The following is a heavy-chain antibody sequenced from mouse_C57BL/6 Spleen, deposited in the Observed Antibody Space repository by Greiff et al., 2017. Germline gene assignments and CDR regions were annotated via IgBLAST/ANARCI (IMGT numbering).Heavy chain of an antibody. Sequence: QQSCKASGYTFTSYWMQWVKQRPGQGLEWIGEIDPSDSYTNYNQKFKGKATLTVDTSSSTAYMQLSSLTSEDSAVYYCATRRYYGNSYFDYWGQGTTLTVSS. D-gene: IGHD2-1*01. V-gene: IGHV1-50*01. J-gene: IGHJ2*01. CDR3: ATRRYYGNSYFDY. CDR2: IDPSDSYT. CDR1: GYTFTSYW.